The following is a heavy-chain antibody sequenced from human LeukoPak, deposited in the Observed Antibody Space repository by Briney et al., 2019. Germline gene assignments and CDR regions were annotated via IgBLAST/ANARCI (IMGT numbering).Heavy chain of an antibody. CDR3: ARDTPHDYGDYGAWYYYYYMDV. D-gene: IGHD4-17*01. CDR2: GIPIFGTA. J-gene: IGHJ6*03. CDR1: GGTFSNYA. Sequence: SSVTVSYKASGGTFSNYAISWVEQAPGQGLAWMGRGIPIFGTANYAQKFQGRVTITTDESTSTAYMELGSLRSEDTAVYYCARDTPHDYGDYGAWYYYYYMDVWGKGTTVTVSS. V-gene: IGHV1-69*05.